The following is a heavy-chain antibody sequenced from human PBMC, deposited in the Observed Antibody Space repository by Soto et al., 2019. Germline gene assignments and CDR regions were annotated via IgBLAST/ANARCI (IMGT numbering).Heavy chain of an antibody. J-gene: IGHJ4*02. D-gene: IGHD3-3*01. CDR2: ISWNSGSI. CDR1: GFTFDDYA. Sequence: EVQLVESGGGLVQPGRSLRLSCAASGFTFDDYAMHWVRQAPGKGLEWVSGISWNSGSIGYADSVKGRFTISRDNAKSSLYLQRNSLRAEDTALYYCAKGYDFWRGTIDYWGQGTLVTVSS. V-gene: IGHV3-9*01. CDR3: AKGYDFWRGTIDY.